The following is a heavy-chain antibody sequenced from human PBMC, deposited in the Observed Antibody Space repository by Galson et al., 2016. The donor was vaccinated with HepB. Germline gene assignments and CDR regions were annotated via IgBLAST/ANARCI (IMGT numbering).Heavy chain of an antibody. CDR3: ARPSRGNYYGSGSYNNPRAFDI. J-gene: IGHJ3*02. D-gene: IGHD3-10*01. Sequence: QSGAEVKKPGESLRISCKGSGSSFTTYWISWVRQMPGKGLEWMGRIDPSDSYTNYSPSFQGHVTIPADKSIRTAYLQWRSLKASDSAMYYCARPSRGNYYGSGSYNNPRAFDIWGQGTMVTVSS. CDR2: IDPSDSYT. V-gene: IGHV5-10-1*01. CDR1: GSSFTTYW.